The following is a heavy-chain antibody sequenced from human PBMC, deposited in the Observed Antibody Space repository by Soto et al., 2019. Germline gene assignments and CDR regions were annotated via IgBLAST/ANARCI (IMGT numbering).Heavy chain of an antibody. CDR1: GCSISSYY. CDR3: ARVRGSSGWYDY. Sequence: SETLSLTCIVSGCSISSYYWNWIRQPPGKGLEWIGYIFYTGSTNYNPSLKSRVTMSVDTSKNQFSLELRSVTDADTAVYYCARVRGSSGWYDYWGQGTLVTVS. J-gene: IGHJ4*02. V-gene: IGHV4-59*01. CDR2: IFYTGST. D-gene: IGHD6-19*01.